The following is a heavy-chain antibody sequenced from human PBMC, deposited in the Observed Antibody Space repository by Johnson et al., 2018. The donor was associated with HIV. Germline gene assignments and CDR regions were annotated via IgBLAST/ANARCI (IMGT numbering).Heavy chain of an antibody. Sequence: PLVESGGGVVQPGRSLRLSCAASGFTFSSYAMSWVRQAPGKGLEWVSAVSGSGGSTYYADSVKGLFTISRDNSKNTLYLQMNSLRAEDTAVYYCAKDTRSSSGLGAFDIWGQGTMVTVSS. CDR2: VSGSGGST. D-gene: IGHD6-6*01. CDR3: AKDTRSSSGLGAFDI. J-gene: IGHJ3*02. V-gene: IGHV3-23*04. CDR1: GFTFSSYA.